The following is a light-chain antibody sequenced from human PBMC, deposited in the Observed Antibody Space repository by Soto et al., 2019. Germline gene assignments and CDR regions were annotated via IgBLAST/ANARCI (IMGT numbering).Light chain of an antibody. CDR1: QTINHY. CDR2: AAS. V-gene: IGKV1-39*01. Sequence: DIPLTQSPSSLSASVGDRVTITCRASQTINHYLHWYQQIPGKATKLLIFAASTLQDGVPSRFSGCGSGSDFALAISSLQPADVTTYNCQQTFGSRLTFGGGTMLEIK. CDR3: QQTFGSRLT. J-gene: IGKJ4*02.